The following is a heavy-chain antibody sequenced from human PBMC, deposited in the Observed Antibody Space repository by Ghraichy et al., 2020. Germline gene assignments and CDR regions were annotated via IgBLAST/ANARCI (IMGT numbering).Heavy chain of an antibody. D-gene: IGHD6-13*01. CDR3: AREYSSSWYPSSYYYYYGMDV. CDR1: GFTFSSYA. V-gene: IGHV3-30*04. J-gene: IGHJ6*02. Sequence: SCAASGFTFSSYAMHWVRQAPGKGLEWVTVISYDGSNKYYADSVKGRFTISRDNSKNTLYLQMNSLRAEDTAVYYCAREYSSSWYPSSYYYYYGMDVWGQGTTVTVSS. CDR2: ISYDGSNK.